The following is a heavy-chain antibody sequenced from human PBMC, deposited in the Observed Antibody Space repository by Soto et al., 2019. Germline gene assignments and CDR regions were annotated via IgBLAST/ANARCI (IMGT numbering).Heavy chain of an antibody. CDR2: ISYDGSNK. Sequence: PGGSLRLSCAASGFTFSSYAMHWVRQAPGKGLEWVAVISYDGSNKYYADSVKGRFTISRDNSKNTLYLQMNSLRAEDTAVYYCARGQRLDWLLYPIDSYGMEVWGQGPTVTVAS. V-gene: IGHV3-30-3*01. CDR3: ARGQRLDWLLYPIDSYGMEV. J-gene: IGHJ6*02. D-gene: IGHD3-9*01. CDR1: GFTFSSYA.